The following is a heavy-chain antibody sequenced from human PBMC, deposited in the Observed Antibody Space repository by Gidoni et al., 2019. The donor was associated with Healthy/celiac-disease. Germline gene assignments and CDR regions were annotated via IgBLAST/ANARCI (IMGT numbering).Heavy chain of an antibody. Sequence: EVQLVESGGGLVQPGGSLRLSCAASGFTFSSYSMNWVRQAPGKGLEWVSYISSSSSTIYYADSVKGRFTISRDNAKNSLYLQMNSLRDEDTAVYYCARCGGDSALYYYYYGMDVWGQGTTVTVSS. D-gene: IGHD2-21*02. CDR1: GFTFSSYS. J-gene: IGHJ6*02. CDR3: ARCGGDSALYYYYYGMDV. CDR2: ISSSSSTI. V-gene: IGHV3-48*02.